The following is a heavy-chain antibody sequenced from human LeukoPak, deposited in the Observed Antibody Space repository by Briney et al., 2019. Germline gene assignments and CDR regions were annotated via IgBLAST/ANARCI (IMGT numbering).Heavy chain of an antibody. J-gene: IGHJ4*02. D-gene: IGHD5-18*01. CDR1: GFTFSSYA. CDR3: AKGYSYAPLKGPPDY. V-gene: IGHV3-23*01. CDR2: ISGSGGST. Sequence: GGSLRLSCAASGFTFSSYAMSWDRQAPGKGLEWVSAISGSGGSTYYADSVKGRFTISRDNSKNTLYLQMNSLRAEDTAVYYCAKGYSYAPLKGPPDYWGQGTLVTVSS.